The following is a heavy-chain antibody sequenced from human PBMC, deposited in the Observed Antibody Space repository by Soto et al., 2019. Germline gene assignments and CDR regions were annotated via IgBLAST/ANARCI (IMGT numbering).Heavy chain of an antibody. Sequence: QVQLVQSGAEVKKPGSSVKVSCKASGGTFSSYTISWVRQAPGQGLEWMGRIIPILGIANYAQKFQGRVTITADKSTSTAYMELSSLRSEDTAVYYCARGPPFYYDSSGYPVHYWGQGTLVTVSS. V-gene: IGHV1-69*02. CDR2: IIPILGIA. CDR1: GGTFSSYT. CDR3: ARGPPFYYDSSGYPVHY. J-gene: IGHJ4*02. D-gene: IGHD3-22*01.